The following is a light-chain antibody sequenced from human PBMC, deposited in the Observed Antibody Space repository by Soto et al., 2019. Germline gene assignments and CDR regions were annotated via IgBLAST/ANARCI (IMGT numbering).Light chain of an antibody. CDR3: MQGSHFPPWT. CDR1: QSLVHSDGNTY. CDR2: NVS. J-gene: IGKJ1*01. Sequence: DVVMTQSPLSLPVTLGQPASISCRSSQSLVHSDGNTYLSWLQQRPGQSPRRLIHNVSGRDSGXHXRXXGSGSGTDFTLKISRVEAEDVGVYYCMQGSHFPPWTFGQGTKVEIK. V-gene: IGKV2-30*02.